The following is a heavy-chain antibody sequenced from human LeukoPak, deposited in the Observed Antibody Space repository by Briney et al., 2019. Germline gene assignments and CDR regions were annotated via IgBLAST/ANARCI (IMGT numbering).Heavy chain of an antibody. CDR3: ARVYYYDSSGYDWFDP. CDR2: INPSGGST. J-gene: IGHJ5*02. D-gene: IGHD3-22*01. CDR1: GYTFTSYY. V-gene: IGHV1-46*01. Sequence: GAPVKVSCKASGYTFTSYYMHWVRQAPGQGLEWMGIINPSGGSTSYAQKFQGRVTMTRDTSTSTVYMELSSLRSEDTAVYYCARVYYYDSSGYDWFDPWGQGTLVTVSS.